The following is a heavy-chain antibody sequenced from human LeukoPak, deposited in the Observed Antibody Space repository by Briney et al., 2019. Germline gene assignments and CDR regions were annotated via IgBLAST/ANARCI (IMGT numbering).Heavy chain of an antibody. CDR1: GDSVSTYS. J-gene: IGHJ1*01. CDR2: ISYSGSA. Sequence: PSETLSLTCAVSGDSVSTYSWTWIRQPPGKGLECIGSISYSGSANYNPSLKSRVTVSVDTSKNQFSLKLSSVTAADTAVYYCARLPRGTQPPDYAPHWGQGALVTVSS. V-gene: IGHV4-59*08. CDR3: ARLPRGTQPPDYAPH. D-gene: IGHD1-1*01.